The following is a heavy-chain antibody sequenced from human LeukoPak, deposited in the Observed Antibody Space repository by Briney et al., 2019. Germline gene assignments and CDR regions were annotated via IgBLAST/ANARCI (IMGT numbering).Heavy chain of an antibody. CDR3: AREGIKDTASFDY. J-gene: IGHJ4*02. V-gene: IGHV4-38-2*02. CDR2: IYHSGST. D-gene: IGHD5-18*01. CDR1: GYSISSGYY. Sequence: PSETLSLTCAVSGYSISSGYYWGWIRQPPGKGLEWIGSIYHSGSTYYNPSLKSRVTISVDTSKNQFSLKLSSVTAADTAVYYCAREGIKDTASFDYWGQGTLVTVSS.